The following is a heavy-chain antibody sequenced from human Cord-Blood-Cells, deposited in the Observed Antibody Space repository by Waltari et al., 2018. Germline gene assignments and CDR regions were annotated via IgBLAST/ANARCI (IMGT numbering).Heavy chain of an antibody. CDR3: ARWLPRGGDWFDP. D-gene: IGHD5-12*01. Sequence: QVQLVQSGAEVKKPGASVKVSCKASGYTFTGYYMHWVRQAPGQGLEWMGWINPNSCGTNYAQKFQGRVTMTRDTSISTAYMELSRLRSDDTAVYYCARWLPRGGDWFDPWGQGTLVTVSS. J-gene: IGHJ5*02. V-gene: IGHV1-2*02. CDR2: INPNSCGT. CDR1: GYTFTGYY.